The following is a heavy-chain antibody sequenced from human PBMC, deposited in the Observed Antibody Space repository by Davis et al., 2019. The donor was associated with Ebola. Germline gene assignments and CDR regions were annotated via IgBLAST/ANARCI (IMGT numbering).Heavy chain of an antibody. J-gene: IGHJ6*02. CDR1: GFTFSSYE. CDR3: ARRRYSSSWYFSYGMDV. D-gene: IGHD6-13*01. V-gene: IGHV3-48*03. CDR2: ISSSGSTI. Sequence: GESLKISCAASGFTFSSYEMNWVRQAPGKGLEWVSYISSSGSTIYYADSVKGRFTISRDNAKNSLYLQMNSLRAEDTAVYYCARRRYSSSWYFSYGMDVWGQGTTVTVSS.